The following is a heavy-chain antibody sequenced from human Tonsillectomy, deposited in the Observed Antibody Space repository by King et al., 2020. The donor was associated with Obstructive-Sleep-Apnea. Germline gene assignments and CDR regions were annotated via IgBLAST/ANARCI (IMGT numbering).Heavy chain of an antibody. V-gene: IGHV1-18*01. J-gene: IGHJ4*02. Sequence: QLVQSGAEVKEPGASVKVSCKTSGYSFIYYGVAWVRQAPGQGLERMGWISAYTVNTDYAQDFQGRVTVTTDTSTVTADMELRGLRSYDTAMYYRARGGYSSGYVGYFDFWGQGTLVTVSS. D-gene: IGHD2-8*02. CDR3: ARGGYSSGYVGYFDF. CDR2: ISAYTVNT. CDR1: GYSFIYYG.